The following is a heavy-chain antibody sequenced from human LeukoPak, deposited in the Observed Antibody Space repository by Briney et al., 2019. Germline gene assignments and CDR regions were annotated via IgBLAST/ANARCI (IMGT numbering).Heavy chain of an antibody. CDR3: ARETYYYDSSGYFPYYYYYYMDV. CDR1: GGSFSGYY. V-gene: IGHV4-4*07. CDR2: IYTSGST. Sequence: KPSETLSLTCAVYGGSFSGYYWSRIRQPAGKGLEWIGRIYTSGSTNYNPSLKSRVTISVDTSKNQFSLKLSSVTAADTAVYYCARETYYYDSSGYFPYYYYYYMDVWGKGTTVTVSS. D-gene: IGHD3-22*01. J-gene: IGHJ6*03.